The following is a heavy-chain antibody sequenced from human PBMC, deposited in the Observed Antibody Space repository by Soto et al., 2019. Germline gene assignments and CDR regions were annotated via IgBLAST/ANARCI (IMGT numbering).Heavy chain of an antibody. D-gene: IGHD3-3*01. CDR3: AKDYDFWSGPYYMDV. CDR1: GLTFSSYA. CDR2: ISGSGGST. V-gene: IGHV3-23*01. Sequence: GGSLRLSCAASGLTFSSYAMSWVRQAPGKGLEWVSAISGSGGSTYYADSVKGRFTISRDNSKNTLYLQMNSLRAEDTAVYYCAKDYDFWSGPYYMDVWGKGTTVTVSS. J-gene: IGHJ6*03.